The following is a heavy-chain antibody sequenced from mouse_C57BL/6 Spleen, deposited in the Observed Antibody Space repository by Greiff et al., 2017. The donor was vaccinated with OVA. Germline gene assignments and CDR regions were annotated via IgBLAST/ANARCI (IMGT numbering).Heavy chain of an antibody. CDR1: GFTIKDDY. D-gene: IGHD1-1*01. V-gene: IGHV14-4*01. Sequence: VQLKQSGAELVRPGASVKLSCTASGFTIKDDYMHWVKQRPEQGLEWIGWIDPENGDTEYASKFQGKATITADTSSNAAYLQLSSLTSEDTAVYYCTPNYEAYWGQGTLVTVSA. J-gene: IGHJ3*01. CDR2: IDPENGDT. CDR3: TPNYEAY.